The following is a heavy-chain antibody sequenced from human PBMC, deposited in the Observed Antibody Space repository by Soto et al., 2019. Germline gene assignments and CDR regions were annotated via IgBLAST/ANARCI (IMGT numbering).Heavy chain of an antibody. J-gene: IGHJ6*02. Sequence: QVQLVQSGDEVRKPGSSVKVSCKASGYIFVNYGIAWVRQAPGQGLEWMGWISTYSGNTHYASKVQGRLTMTTDTSTSTAYLDLRSLTSEETAVYYWAMVDNYVTPTPHDVWGQGTTVTVSS. V-gene: IGHV1-18*01. D-gene: IGHD3-16*01. CDR1: GYIFVNYG. CDR3: AMVDNYVTPTPHDV. CDR2: ISTYSGNT.